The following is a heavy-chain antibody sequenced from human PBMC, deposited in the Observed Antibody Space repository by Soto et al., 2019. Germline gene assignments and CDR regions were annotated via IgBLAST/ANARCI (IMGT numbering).Heavy chain of an antibody. CDR2: IGTAGDT. V-gene: IGHV3-13*01. J-gene: IGHJ4*02. D-gene: IGHD3-16*01. Sequence: EVQLVESGGGLVQPGGALRLSCTASGFTFSSYDIHWVRQATGKGLEWVSAIGTAGDTYSPGSVKGLFTISRENAKTSLYLQMNSPGAGDTAVYYCARGKGGNLDYWGQGTLVTVSS. CDR1: GFTFSSYD. CDR3: ARGKGGNLDY.